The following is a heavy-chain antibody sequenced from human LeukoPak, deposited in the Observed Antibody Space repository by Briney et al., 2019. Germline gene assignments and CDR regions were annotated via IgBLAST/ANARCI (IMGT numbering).Heavy chain of an antibody. Sequence: GGSLRLSCAASGFTVGNNYMNWVRQAPGKGLEWVSLIFSHGETSYADSVKGRFTISRDNSKNTLYLQMNGLRVEDTAVYYCARXXPAVSIXTXAWGQGTXVTVS. V-gene: IGHV3-66*01. D-gene: IGHD6-13*01. CDR1: GFTVGNNY. CDR2: IFSHGET. J-gene: IGHJ1*01. CDR3: ARXXPAVSIXTXA.